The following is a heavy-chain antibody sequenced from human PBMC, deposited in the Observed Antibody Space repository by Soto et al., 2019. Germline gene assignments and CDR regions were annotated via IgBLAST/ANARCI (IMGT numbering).Heavy chain of an antibody. D-gene: IGHD2-15*01. Sequence: ASVKFSCKASGYIFTKYDITWVRQAPGQGLEWMGWMTPNSGNTGIAQKFQGRVTLTRDTSISTVSLELSSLTSEDTAVYYCARGLDDFENIAYDYWGKGTLVTVS. J-gene: IGHJ4*02. CDR2: MTPNSGNT. CDR3: ARGLDDFENIAYDY. V-gene: IGHV1-8*01. CDR1: GYIFTKYD.